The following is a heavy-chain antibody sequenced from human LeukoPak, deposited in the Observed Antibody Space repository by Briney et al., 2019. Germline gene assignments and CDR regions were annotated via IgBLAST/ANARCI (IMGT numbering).Heavy chain of an antibody. V-gene: IGHV2-70*01. CDR3: ARIRYDSSCYPPNFDY. D-gene: IGHD3-22*01. CDR2: SDWDDDK. CDR1: GFSLSTSGMC. J-gene: IGHJ4*02. Sequence: SGPALVHPTPPLTLTCTFSGFSLSTSGMCVSWIRQPPEKALEWLALSDWDDDKYYSTSLKTRLTISKDTSKNQVVLTMTNMDPVDTATYYCARIRYDSSCYPPNFDYWGQGTLVTVSS.